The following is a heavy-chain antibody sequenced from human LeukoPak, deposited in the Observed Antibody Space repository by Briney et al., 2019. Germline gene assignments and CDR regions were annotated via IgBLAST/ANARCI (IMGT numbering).Heavy chain of an antibody. CDR2: VYYSGNT. D-gene: IGHD2-15*01. CDR1: GGSTSSYY. J-gene: IGHJ4*02. CDR3: ARVGSGHFDY. Sequence: SETLPLTCTVSGGSTSSYYWSWIRQPPGKGLEWIGYVYYSGNTNYNPSLKSRVTISVDTSKNQFSLNLRSVTAADTAVYYCARVGSGHFDYWGQGTLVTVSS. V-gene: IGHV4-59*01.